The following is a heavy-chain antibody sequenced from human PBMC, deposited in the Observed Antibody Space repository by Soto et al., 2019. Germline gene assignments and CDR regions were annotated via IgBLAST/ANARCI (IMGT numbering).Heavy chain of an antibody. CDR1: GFIFRSYG. J-gene: IGHJ4*02. Sequence: QELLVESGGGVVQPGTSLRLSCETSGFIFRSYGMHWVRQAPGKGLEWVAVVWYDGSNKEYGESVKGRFTISRDNSKNTLYLQMDNLRVEDSAVYYCAKEAEENENVPIPGDNWGQGTPVTVSS. D-gene: IGHD1-1*01. CDR3: AKEAEENENVPIPGDN. V-gene: IGHV3-33*03. CDR2: VWYDGSNK.